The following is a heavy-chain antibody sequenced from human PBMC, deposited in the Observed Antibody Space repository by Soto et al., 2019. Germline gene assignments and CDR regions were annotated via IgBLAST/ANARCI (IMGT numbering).Heavy chain of an antibody. V-gene: IGHV3-30*03. CDR3: VTVKFGVVGAIRDD. D-gene: IGHD1-26*01. CDR1: GFTFSSYA. Sequence: QVQLVESGGGVVQPGRSLRLSCAASGFTFSSYAMHWVRQAPGKGLEWVAVISYDGSNKSYADSVKGRFTISRDNSKNTLYLQMNGLRAEDTGVYYCVTVKFGVVGAIRDDWGQGTLVTVSS. CDR2: ISYDGSNK. J-gene: IGHJ4*02.